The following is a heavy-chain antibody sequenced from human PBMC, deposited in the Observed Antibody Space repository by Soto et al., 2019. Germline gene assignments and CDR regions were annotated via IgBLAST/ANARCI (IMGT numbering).Heavy chain of an antibody. CDR3: ANRVLRTVFGLVTTTAIYFDF. CDR1: GFSLTTSGVG. V-gene: IGHV2-5*02. J-gene: IGHJ4*02. CDR2: IYWDEDK. D-gene: IGHD3-3*01. Sequence: QITLNESGPPVVRPTETLTLTCRFSGFSLTTSGVGVGWIRQSPGKAPEWLALIYWDEDKRYSASLKSRLTITKDTSKNQGVLTVSDLDPTDTATYYCANRVLRTVFGLVTTTAIYFDFWGQGTPVAVSS.